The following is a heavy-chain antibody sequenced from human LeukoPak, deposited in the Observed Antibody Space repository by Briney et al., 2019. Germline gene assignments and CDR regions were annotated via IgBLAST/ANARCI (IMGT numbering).Heavy chain of an antibody. D-gene: IGHD2-15*01. V-gene: IGHV1-2*02. CDR2: INPNTGGT. Sequence: ASVKVSCKASGYTFTAYVMHWVRQAPGQGLEWMGWINPNTGGTNYAQNFQGRVTMTRDTSISTAYMELSRLTSDDTAAYYCARVYCRGVSRYSLDLWGQGTLVTVSS. CDR1: GYTFTAYV. CDR3: ARVYCRGVSRYSLDL. J-gene: IGHJ5*02.